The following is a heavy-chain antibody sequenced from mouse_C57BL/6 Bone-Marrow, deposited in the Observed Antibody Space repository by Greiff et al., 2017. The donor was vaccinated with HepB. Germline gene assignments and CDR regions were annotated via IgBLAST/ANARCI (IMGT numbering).Heavy chain of an antibody. CDR2: IDPSDSYT. CDR1: GYTFTSYW. D-gene: IGHD2-4*01. CDR3: AREDYVWYFDV. V-gene: IGHV1-50*01. J-gene: IGHJ1*03. Sequence: QVQLQQPGAELVKPGASVKLSCKASGYTFTSYWMQWVKQRPGQGLEWIGEIDPSDSYTNYNQKFKGKATLTVDTSSSTAYMQLSSLTSEDSAVYYCAREDYVWYFDVWGRGTAVTVTS.